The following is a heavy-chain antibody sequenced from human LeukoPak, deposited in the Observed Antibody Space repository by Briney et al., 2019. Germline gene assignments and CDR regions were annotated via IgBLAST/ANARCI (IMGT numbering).Heavy chain of an antibody. Sequence: SETLSLTCTVSGGSISSYYWSWIRQPPGKGLEWIGYIYYSGSTNYNPSLKSRVTMSADSSKNQLSLKLTSVTAADTGVYYCAQATRVITIFDIWGQGILVTVSS. CDR2: IYYSGST. D-gene: IGHD3-22*01. CDR3: AQATRVITIFDI. V-gene: IGHV4-59*01. J-gene: IGHJ4*02. CDR1: GGSISSYY.